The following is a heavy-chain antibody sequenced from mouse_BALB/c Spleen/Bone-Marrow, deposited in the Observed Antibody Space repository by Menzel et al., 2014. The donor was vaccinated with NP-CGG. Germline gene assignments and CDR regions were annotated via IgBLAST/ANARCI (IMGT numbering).Heavy chain of an antibody. J-gene: IGHJ2*01. D-gene: IGHD2-14*01. CDR2: IDPANGNT. CDR1: GINIKDTY. V-gene: IGHV14-3*02. Sequence: EVKLMESGAELVKPGASVRLSCTASGINIKDTYIHWVKQRPEQGLEWIGRIDPANGNTKYDPKFQGKATITADTSSNTAYLQLSSLTSEDTAVYYCASYRLRTYFDYWGQGTTLTVSS. CDR3: ASYRLRTYFDY.